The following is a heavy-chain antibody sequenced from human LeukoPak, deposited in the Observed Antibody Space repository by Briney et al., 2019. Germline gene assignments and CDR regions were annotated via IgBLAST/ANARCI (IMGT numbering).Heavy chain of an antibody. CDR1: GYTFINHD. D-gene: IGHD3-10*01. V-gene: IGHV1-8*02. CDR2: MNSNSGNT. J-gene: IGHJ4*02. Sequence: ASVKVSCKGYGYTFINHDIDWVRQAAGQGLEWMGWMNSNSGNTGYAQKFQGRVTMTTDTSTSTAYMELRSLRSDDTAVYYCASWAGRYYGSGSYYIFDYWGQGTLVTVSS. CDR3: ASWAGRYYGSGSYYIFDY.